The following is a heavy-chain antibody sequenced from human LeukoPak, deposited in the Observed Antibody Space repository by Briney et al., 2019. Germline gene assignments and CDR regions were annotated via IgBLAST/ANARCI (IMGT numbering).Heavy chain of an antibody. CDR2: IYRNADGGTT. CDR1: GLTFSNAW. V-gene: IGHV3-15*05. CDR3: TTDNCSTTTCYASSNYYYGLDA. J-gene: IGHJ6*02. D-gene: IGHD2-2*01. Sequence: PGGSLRLSCAASGLTFSNAWMTWVRQAPGKGLEWVGRIYRNADGGTTDYAAPVKGRFTISRDDSKNTLYLQTNSLKTEDTAVYYCTTDNCSTTTCYASSNYYYGLDAWGQGTSVTVSS.